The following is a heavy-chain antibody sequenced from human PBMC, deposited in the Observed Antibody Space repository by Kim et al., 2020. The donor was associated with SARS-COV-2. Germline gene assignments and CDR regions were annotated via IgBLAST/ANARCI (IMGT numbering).Heavy chain of an antibody. Sequence: GGSLRLSCAASGFTFSGYAMSWVRQAPGTGLEWVSTISGSGGSTYYPDSVKGRFTISRDNSKNTLYLQMNSLRAEDTAVNYCADLSIATSIYGMDFWGQGTTVTVSS. D-gene: IGHD6-6*01. CDR3: ADLSIATSIYGMDF. CDR1: GFTFSGYA. CDR2: ISGSGGST. V-gene: IGHV3-23*01. J-gene: IGHJ6*02.